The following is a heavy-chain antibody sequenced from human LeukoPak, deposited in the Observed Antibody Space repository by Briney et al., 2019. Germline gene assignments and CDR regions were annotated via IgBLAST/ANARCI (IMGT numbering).Heavy chain of an antibody. J-gene: IGHJ3*02. D-gene: IGHD1-1*01. CDR2: IYTSGST. Sequence: PSETLSLTCTVSGGSISSYYWSWIRQPAGKGLEWIGSIYTSGSTNYNPSLKSRVTMSVDTSKNQFSLKLSSVTAADTAVYYCARDRLYNWNDRDAFDIWGQGTMVTVSS. CDR3: ARDRLYNWNDRDAFDI. V-gene: IGHV4-4*07. CDR1: GGSISSYY.